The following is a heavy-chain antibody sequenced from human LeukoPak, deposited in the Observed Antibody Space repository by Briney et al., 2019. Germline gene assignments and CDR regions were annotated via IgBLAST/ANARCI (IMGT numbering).Heavy chain of an antibody. CDR3: ARDSSDILTGYYHF. CDR1: GYTFNDYY. D-gene: IGHD3-9*01. J-gene: IGHJ4*02. CDR2: INPNSGRT. V-gene: IGHV1-2*02. Sequence: ASVKVSCKTSGYTFNDYYLHWVRQAPGQGLEWMGWINPNSGRTNYAPKFQGRVTLTTDTSISTAYMELSSLISGDTALYYCARDSSDILTGYYHFWGQGTLDTVSS.